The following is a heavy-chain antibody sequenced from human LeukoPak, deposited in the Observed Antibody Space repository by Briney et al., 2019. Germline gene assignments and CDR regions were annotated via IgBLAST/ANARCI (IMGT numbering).Heavy chain of an antibody. Sequence: PGGSLRLPCAASGFTFSSYSMNWVRQAPGKGLEGVSYISSSSSTIYYAESVKGRFTISRDNAKNSLYLQMNSLRDEDTAVYYCARDRVGATVFDHWGQGTLVTVSS. D-gene: IGHD1-26*01. J-gene: IGHJ4*02. CDR2: ISSSSSTI. CDR3: ARDRVGATVFDH. V-gene: IGHV3-48*02. CDR1: GFTFSSYS.